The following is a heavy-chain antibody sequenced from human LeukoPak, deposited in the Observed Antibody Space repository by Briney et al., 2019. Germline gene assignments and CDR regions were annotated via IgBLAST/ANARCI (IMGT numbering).Heavy chain of an antibody. J-gene: IGHJ5*02. V-gene: IGHV3-48*01. D-gene: IGHD3-9*01. CDR2: ISSSSTII. CDR1: GFTFSSHS. Sequence: GGSLRLSCVASGFTFSSHSMNWVRQAPGKGLEWISYISSSSTIIYYVDSVKGRFTISRDDAKNSLYLQMNSLRAEDTAIYYCAKVPRQHDNWFDPWGQGTLVTVSS. CDR3: AKVPRQHDNWFDP.